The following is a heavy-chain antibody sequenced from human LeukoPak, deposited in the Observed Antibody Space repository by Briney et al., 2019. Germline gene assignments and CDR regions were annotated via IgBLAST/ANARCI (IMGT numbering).Heavy chain of an antibody. V-gene: IGHV3-30*02. J-gene: IGHJ4*02. CDR2: IRYDGSNQ. CDR3: AKEVGVTTRGSFAY. CDR1: GFTFSNHG. Sequence: PGGSLRLSCAASGFTFSNHGMLWVRQAPGKGLEWVAFIRYDGSNQYYADSVKVRFTISRDSSKNTLYLQMNSLRDEDTAVYYCAKEVGVTTRGSFAYWGQGTLVTVSS. D-gene: IGHD1-26*01.